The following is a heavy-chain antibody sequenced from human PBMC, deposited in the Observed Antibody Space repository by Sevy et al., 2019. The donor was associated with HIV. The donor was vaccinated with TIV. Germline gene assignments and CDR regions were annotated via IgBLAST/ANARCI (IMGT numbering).Heavy chain of an antibody. CDR3: AKRGNGWYELDY. V-gene: IGHV3-23*01. Sequence: GESLKISCAASGFPFSNYAMSWIRQAPGKGLEWVSTLIGGGSRETTYYADSVKGRFTISRDHSQNTVFLQMNSLRAEDTAVYYCAKRGNGWYELDYWGRGTLVTVSS. CDR2: LIGGGSRETT. D-gene: IGHD6-19*01. J-gene: IGHJ4*02. CDR1: GFPFSNYA.